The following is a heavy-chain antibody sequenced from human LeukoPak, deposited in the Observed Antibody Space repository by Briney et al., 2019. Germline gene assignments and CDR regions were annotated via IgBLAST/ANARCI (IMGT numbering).Heavy chain of an antibody. Sequence: GGSLRLSCAASGFTFRKYVMHWVRQAPGKGLEYVSAISSNGDNTYYANSVKGRVTISRDNSKNTLYLQMDSLRAEDVAVYCCARDGGYDNSGYNYFDSWGQGTLVTVSS. V-gene: IGHV3-64*01. CDR1: GFTFRKYV. J-gene: IGHJ4*02. D-gene: IGHD3-22*01. CDR3: ARDGGYDNSGYNYFDS. CDR2: ISSNGDNT.